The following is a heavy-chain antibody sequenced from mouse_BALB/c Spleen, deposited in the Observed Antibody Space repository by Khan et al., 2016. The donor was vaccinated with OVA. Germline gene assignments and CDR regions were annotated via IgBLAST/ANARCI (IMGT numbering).Heavy chain of an antibody. J-gene: IGHJ3*01. Sequence: QIQLVQSGPELKKPGETVKISCKASGYTFTNFGMNWVKQAPGKALKWMGWINTSTGEPTYADDFKGRFAFSLETSASTVYLQINNLKNEDMATYFCARGLNYYGSWFAYWGQGTLVTVSA. CDR2: INTSTGEP. V-gene: IGHV9-1*02. D-gene: IGHD1-1*01. CDR3: ARGLNYYGSWFAY. CDR1: GYTFTNFG.